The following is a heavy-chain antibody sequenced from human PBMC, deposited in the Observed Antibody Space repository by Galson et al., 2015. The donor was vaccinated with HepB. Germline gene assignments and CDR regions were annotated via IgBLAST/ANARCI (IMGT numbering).Heavy chain of an antibody. V-gene: IGHV1-46*01. CDR3: ARGVLLWDGPDY. J-gene: IGHJ4*02. CDR1: TRYY. Sequence: TRYYMHWVRQAPGQGLEWMGIINPSGGSTSYAQKFQGRVTMTRDTSTSTVYMELSSLRSEDTAVYHCARGVLLWDGPDYWGQGTLVTVSS. CDR2: INPSGGST. D-gene: IGHD3-10*01.